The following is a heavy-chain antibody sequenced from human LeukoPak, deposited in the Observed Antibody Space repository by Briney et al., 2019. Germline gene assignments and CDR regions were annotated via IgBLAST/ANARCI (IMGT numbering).Heavy chain of an antibody. CDR2: ISGSGGST. D-gene: IGHD3-3*01. Sequence: GGSLRLSCAASGFTFSSYAMSWVRQAPGKGLEWVSAISGSGGSTYYADSVKGRFTISRDNAKSSLFLQMNSLRAEDTAVYFCARDLTDDFWGGYHFDYWGQGILVTVSS. J-gene: IGHJ4*02. V-gene: IGHV3-23*01. CDR1: GFTFSSYA. CDR3: ARDLTDDFWGGYHFDY.